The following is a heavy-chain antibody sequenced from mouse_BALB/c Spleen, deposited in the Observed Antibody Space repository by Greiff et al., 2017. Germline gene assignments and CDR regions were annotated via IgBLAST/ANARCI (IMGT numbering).Heavy chain of an antibody. V-gene: IGHV5-17*02. CDR2: ISSGSSTI. J-gene: IGHJ3*01. D-gene: IGHD1-1*01. Sequence: EVQLVESGGGLVQPGGSRKLSCAASGFTFSSFGMHWVRQAPEKGLEWVAYISSGSSTIYYADTVKGRFTISRDNPKNTLFLQMTSLRSEDTAMYYCARSAYGSSYVWFAYWGQGALVTVSA. CDR1: GFTFSSFG. CDR3: ARSAYGSSYVWFAY.